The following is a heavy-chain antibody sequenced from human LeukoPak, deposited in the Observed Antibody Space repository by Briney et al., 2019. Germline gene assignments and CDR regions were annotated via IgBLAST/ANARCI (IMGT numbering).Heavy chain of an antibody. V-gene: IGHV3-9*01. Sequence: GGSLRLSCAASGFTFDDYAMHWVRQAPGKGLEWVSGISWNSGSIGYADSVKGRFTISRDNAKNSLYLQMNSLRAEDTALYYCAKDSDGYSSSPIDYWGQGTLVNVSS. CDR2: ISWNSGSI. J-gene: IGHJ4*02. CDR3: AKDSDGYSSSPIDY. CDR1: GFTFDDYA. D-gene: IGHD6-13*01.